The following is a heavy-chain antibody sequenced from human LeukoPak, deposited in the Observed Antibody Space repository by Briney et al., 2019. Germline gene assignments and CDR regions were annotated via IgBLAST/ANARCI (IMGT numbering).Heavy chain of an antibody. V-gene: IGHV4-59*01. CDR1: GGSISSYY. D-gene: IGHD3-10*01. J-gene: IGHJ3*02. CDR2: IYYSGST. Sequence: PSETLSLTCAVSGGSISSYYWSWILQPPGKGLEWIGYIYYSGSTNYNPSLKSRVTISVDTSKNQFSLKLSSVTAADTAVYYCARDPSYYYGSGTDAFDIWGQGTMVTVSS. CDR3: ARDPSYYYGSGTDAFDI.